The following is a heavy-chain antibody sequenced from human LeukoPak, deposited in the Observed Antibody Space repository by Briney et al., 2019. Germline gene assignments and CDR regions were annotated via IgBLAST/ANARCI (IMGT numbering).Heavy chain of an antibody. D-gene: IGHD5-18*01. J-gene: IGHJ4*02. CDR1: GFTFSRYV. CDR3: ACGGIRPGAY. V-gene: IGHV3-23*01. CDR2: ISVSGDNT. Sequence: GGSLRLSCTASGFTFSRYVMSWVRQALGKGLEWVSSISVSGDNTYYADSVKGRFTISRDNSKNTLYLQMNSLRAEDTAVYYCACGGIRPGAYWGQGTLVTVSS.